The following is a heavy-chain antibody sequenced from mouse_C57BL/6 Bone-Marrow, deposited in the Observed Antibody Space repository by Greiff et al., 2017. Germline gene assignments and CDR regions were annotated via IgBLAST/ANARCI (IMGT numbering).Heavy chain of an antibody. D-gene: IGHD2-1*01. CDR1: GYTFTDYY. J-gene: IGHJ4*01. CDR3: ARGGFYYGNLYYAMDY. Sequence: VQLQQSGPELVKPGASVKISCKASGYTFTDYYMNWVKQSHGKSLEWIGDINPNNGGTSYNQKFKGKATLTVDKSSSTAYMELRSLTSEDSAVYYCARGGFYYGNLYYAMDYWGQGTSVTVSS. CDR2: INPNNGGT. V-gene: IGHV1-26*01.